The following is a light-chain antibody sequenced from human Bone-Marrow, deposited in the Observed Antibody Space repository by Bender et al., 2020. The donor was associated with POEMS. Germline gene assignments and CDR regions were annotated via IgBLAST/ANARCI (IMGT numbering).Light chain of an antibody. V-gene: IGLV2-14*03. CDR3: TSYTITSAVV. J-gene: IGLJ2*01. CDR2: DVS. CDR1: SSDIGAYDF. Sequence: QSAPTQPTSVSGSPGQSITIPCNGTSSDIGAYDFVSWYQQHPGRAPKLMIYDVSIRPSGVSYRFSGSKSANTASLPISGLQAEDEADYYCTSYTITSAVVFGGGTRLAVL.